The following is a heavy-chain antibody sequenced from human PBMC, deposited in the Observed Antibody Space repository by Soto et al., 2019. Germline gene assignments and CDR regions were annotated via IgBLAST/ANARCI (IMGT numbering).Heavy chain of an antibody. J-gene: IGHJ4*02. CDR3: VRPYYTSSWFPFDL. Sequence: GPLRLSGTAAGLDLGDYYMSGIRQAPGKGLEWVSYIDSDDGTKYYTDSVKGRFTISRDNAKKSLYLQMKSLRVEDTALYYCVRPYYTSSWFPFDLWGQGTLVTV. D-gene: IGHD3-3*01. V-gene: IGHV3-11*01. CDR1: GLDLGDYY. CDR2: IDSDDGTK.